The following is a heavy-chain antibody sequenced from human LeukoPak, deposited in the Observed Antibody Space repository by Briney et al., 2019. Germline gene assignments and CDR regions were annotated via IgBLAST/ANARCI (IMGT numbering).Heavy chain of an antibody. Sequence: GASVKVSCKASGYTFTSYDINWVRQATGQGLEWMGWMNPNSGNTGYAQKFQGRVTMTGNTSISTAYMELSSLRSENTAVYYCARRGSSWYEAFDIWGQGTMVTVSS. V-gene: IGHV1-8*01. CDR2: MNPNSGNT. CDR3: ARRGSSWYEAFDI. D-gene: IGHD6-13*01. CDR1: GYTFTSYD. J-gene: IGHJ3*02.